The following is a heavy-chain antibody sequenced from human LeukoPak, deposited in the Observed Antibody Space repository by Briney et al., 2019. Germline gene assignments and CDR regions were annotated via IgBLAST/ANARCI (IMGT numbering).Heavy chain of an antibody. CDR1: GFTFSSYA. Sequence: GGSLRLSCAASGFTFSSYAMSWVRQAPGKGLEWVAVIWYGGSNKYYADSVKGRFTISRDNSKNTLYLQMNSLRAEDTAVYYCAKGASRGSMERYFDLWGRGTLVTVSS. J-gene: IGHJ2*01. V-gene: IGHV3-30*02. CDR3: AKGASRGSMERYFDL. CDR2: IWYGGSNK. D-gene: IGHD3-10*01.